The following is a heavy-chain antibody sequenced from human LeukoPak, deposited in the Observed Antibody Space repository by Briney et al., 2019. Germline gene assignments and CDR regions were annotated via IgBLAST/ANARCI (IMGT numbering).Heavy chain of an antibody. CDR1: GLTFSSYA. Sequence: GGCLRLSCAASGLTFSSYAMGWVRQAPGKGLEWVSSISGSVGSTYYADSVKARFTISRKNSKNTLYLKMNSLRAEDRAVYYCAKAPRNYDILTGYNDDWGQGTLVTVSS. D-gene: IGHD3-9*01. J-gene: IGHJ4*02. CDR3: AKAPRNYDILTGYNDD. CDR2: ISGSVGST. V-gene: IGHV3-23*01.